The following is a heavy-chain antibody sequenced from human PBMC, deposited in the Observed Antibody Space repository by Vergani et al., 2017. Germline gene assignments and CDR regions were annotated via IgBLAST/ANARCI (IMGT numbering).Heavy chain of an antibody. Sequence: EVQLVQSGAEVKKPGESLKISCKGSGYSFTSYWIGWVRQMPGKGLEWMGIIYPGDSDTRYSPSFQGQVTISAAKSISTSYLQWSSLKASDTAMYYCARRYYDILTGYYRFDYWGQGTLVTVYS. J-gene: IGHJ4*02. CDR1: GYSFTSYW. V-gene: IGHV5-51*01. CDR3: ARRYYDILTGYYRFDY. D-gene: IGHD3-9*01. CDR2: IYPGDSDT.